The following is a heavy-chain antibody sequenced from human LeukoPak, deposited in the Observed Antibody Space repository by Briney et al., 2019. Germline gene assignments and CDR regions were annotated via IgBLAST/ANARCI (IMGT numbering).Heavy chain of an antibody. V-gene: IGHV3-74*01. CDR2: INSDGSST. CDR1: GFTFSTYG. D-gene: IGHD2-21*02. Sequence: GGSLRLSCAASGFTFSTYGMHWVRQAPGKGLVWVSRINSDGSSTSYADSVKGRFTISRDNAKNTLYLQMNSLRAEDTAVYYCARVASNCGGDCYLFDYWGQGTLVTVSS. CDR3: ARVASNCGGDCYLFDY. J-gene: IGHJ4*02.